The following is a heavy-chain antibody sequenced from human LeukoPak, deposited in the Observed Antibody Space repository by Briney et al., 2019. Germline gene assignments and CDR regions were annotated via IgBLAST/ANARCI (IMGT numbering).Heavy chain of an antibody. J-gene: IGHJ4*02. V-gene: IGHV4-61*02. CDR2: IYTSGST. D-gene: IGHD1-26*01. CDR3: ARVVGATNFDY. Sequence: SQTLSLTCTVSGGSISSGSYYWSWIRQPAGKGLEWIGRIYTSGSTNYNPSLKSRVTISVDTSKNQFSLKLSSVTAADTAVYYCARVVGATNFDYWGQGTLVTVSS. CDR1: GGSISSGSYY.